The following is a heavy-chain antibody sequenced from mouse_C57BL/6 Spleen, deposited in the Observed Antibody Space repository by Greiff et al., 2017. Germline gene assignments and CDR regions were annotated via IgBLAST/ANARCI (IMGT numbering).Heavy chain of an antibody. CDR3: AKRDGVYYAMDY. D-gene: IGHD1-1*02. CDR2: IDPSDSYT. J-gene: IGHJ4*01. V-gene: IGHV1-50*01. CDR1: GYTFTSYW. Sequence: QVQLQQSGAELVKPGASVKLSCKASGYTFTSYWMQWVKQRPGQGLEWIGEIDPSDSYTNYNQKFKGKATLTVDTSSSTAYMQLSSLTSEDSAVYYCAKRDGVYYAMDYWGQGTSVTVSS.